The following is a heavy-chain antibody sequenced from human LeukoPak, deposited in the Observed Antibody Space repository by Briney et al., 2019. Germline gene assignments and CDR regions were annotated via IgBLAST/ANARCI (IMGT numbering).Heavy chain of an antibody. D-gene: IGHD2-2*01. CDR2: ISSSSSYI. J-gene: IGHJ4*02. Sequence: GGSLRLSCAASGFTFSSYSMNWVRQAPGKGLEWVSSISSSSSYIYYAHSVKGRFTISRDNAKNSLYLQMNSLRAEDTAVYYCARDLGYCSSTSCPNFDYWGQGTLVTVSS. V-gene: IGHV3-21*01. CDR3: ARDLGYCSSTSCPNFDY. CDR1: GFTFSSYS.